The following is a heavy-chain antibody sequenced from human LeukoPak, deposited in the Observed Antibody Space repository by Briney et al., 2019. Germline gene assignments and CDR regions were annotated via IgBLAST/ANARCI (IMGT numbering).Heavy chain of an antibody. CDR3: SRALEGAVPGPDY. D-gene: IGHD6-19*01. J-gene: IGHJ4*02. Sequence: ASVKVSCKASGYTFTGHYMHLVRQDPGQGIEWIGWIKPNRGCTNHAQQFQGRVTMTRDTSISTAYMELSTLRSDDTAVYCGSRALEGAVPGPDYWGQGTLVSVSS. CDR2: IKPNRGCT. CDR1: GYTFTGHY. V-gene: IGHV1-2*02.